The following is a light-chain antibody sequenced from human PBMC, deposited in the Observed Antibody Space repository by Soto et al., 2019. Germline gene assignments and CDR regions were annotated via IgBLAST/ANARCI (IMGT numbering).Light chain of an antibody. J-gene: IGKJ4*01. Sequence: IVLTQSPGTLSLSPGERASLSCRASQSVSGKYLAWYQQKPGQPPRLLIYDASNRATDIPDRFSGSGSGTDFTLTISSLEPEDFAVYYCQQCRNWPLTFGGGTKVDIK. CDR3: QQCRNWPLT. CDR2: DAS. V-gene: IGKV3D-20*02. CDR1: QSVSGKY.